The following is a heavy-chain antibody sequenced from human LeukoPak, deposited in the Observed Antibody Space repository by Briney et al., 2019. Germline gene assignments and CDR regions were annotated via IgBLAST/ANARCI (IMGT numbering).Heavy chain of an antibody. J-gene: IGHJ4*02. CDR2: MYTGGTT. CDR1: GFTVSGTH. V-gene: IGHV3-53*01. Sequence: GGSLRLSCAASGFTVSGTHMSWVRQAPGKGLEWVAAMYTGGTTYYADSVTGRFTISRDNSKNTLYLHMDSLRAEDTAVYYCAKDEATSGGGLASWGQGTLVSVSS. D-gene: IGHD3-16*01. CDR3: AKDEATSGGGLAS.